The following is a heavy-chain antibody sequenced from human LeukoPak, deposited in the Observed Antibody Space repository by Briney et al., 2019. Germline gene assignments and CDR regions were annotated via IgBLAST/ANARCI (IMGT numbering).Heavy chain of an antibody. J-gene: IGHJ4*02. CDR3: ARDDSSGYYLDY. Sequence: SETLSLTCAVYGGSFSGYYWSWIRQPPGKGLEWIGEINHSGSTNYNPSLKSRVTISVDTSKNQFPLKLSSVTAADTAVYYCARDDSSGYYLDYWGQGTLVTVSS. D-gene: IGHD3-22*01. V-gene: IGHV4-34*01. CDR1: GGSFSGYY. CDR2: INHSGST.